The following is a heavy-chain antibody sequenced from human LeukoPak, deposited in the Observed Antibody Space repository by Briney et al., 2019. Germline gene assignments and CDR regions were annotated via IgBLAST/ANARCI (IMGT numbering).Heavy chain of an antibody. CDR2: INHSGST. CDR3: ASFPDVWGSLGAFDI. Sequence: SEALSLTCAVYGGXFSGYYWSWIRQPPGKGLEWIGQINHSGSTNYNPSLKSRVTISVDTSRNQFSLKLSSVTAADTAVYYCASFPDVWGSLGAFDIWGQGTMVTVSS. CDR1: GGXFSGYY. J-gene: IGHJ3*02. D-gene: IGHD3-16*01. V-gene: IGHV4-34*01.